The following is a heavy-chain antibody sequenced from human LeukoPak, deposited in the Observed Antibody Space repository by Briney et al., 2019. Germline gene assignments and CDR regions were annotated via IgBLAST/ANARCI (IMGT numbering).Heavy chain of an antibody. Sequence: GGSLRLSCEASGFFFGDYYMSWIRQAPGEGLEWLAYMSSSGSTIYHAESVKGRFTISRDNAKNSLYLQMNSLRPEDTAMYYCARDSSDTSSENWFDLWGQGTLVTVSS. CDR3: ARDSSDTSSENWFDL. CDR2: MSSSGSTI. V-gene: IGHV3-11*04. CDR1: GFFFGDYY. J-gene: IGHJ5*02. D-gene: IGHD6-6*01.